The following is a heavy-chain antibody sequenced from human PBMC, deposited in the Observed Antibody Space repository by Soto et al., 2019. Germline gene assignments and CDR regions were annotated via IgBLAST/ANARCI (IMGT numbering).Heavy chain of an antibody. J-gene: IGHJ4*02. CDR1: GGTFSSYA. CDR2: IIPIFGTA. D-gene: IGHD6-13*01. CDR3: ASRHSSSWYVDDY. V-gene: IGHV1-69*12. Sequence: QVQLVQSGAEVKKPGSSVKVSCKASGGTFSSYAISWVRQAPGQGLEWMGGIIPIFGTANYAQKFQGRVKITADESTSTAYMELCSLRSEDTPVYYCASRHSSSWYVDDYWGQGTLVTVSS.